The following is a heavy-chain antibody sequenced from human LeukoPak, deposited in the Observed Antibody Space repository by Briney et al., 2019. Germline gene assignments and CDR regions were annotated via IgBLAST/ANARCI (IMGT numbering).Heavy chain of an antibody. J-gene: IGHJ3*02. CDR1: GFTSNTYG. CDR2: ISGSSGNT. D-gene: IGHD2/OR15-2a*01. Sequence: GGSLRLSCAASGFTSNTYGMSWVRQAPGKGLEWVSGISGSSGNTYYADSVKGRFTISRDTSKNTLYLQMSNLRAEDTAVYYCAKDPRRILGSFEIWGQGTMVTVS. CDR3: AKDPRRILGSFEI. V-gene: IGHV3-23*01.